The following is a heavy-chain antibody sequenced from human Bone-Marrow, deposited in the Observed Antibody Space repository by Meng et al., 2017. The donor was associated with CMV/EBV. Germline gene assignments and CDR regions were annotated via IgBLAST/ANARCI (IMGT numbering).Heavy chain of an antibody. CDR1: GFTFSSYA. Sequence: GESLKISCAASGFTFSSYAMHWVRQAPGKGLEWVAVISYDGSNKYYADSVKGRFTISRDNSKNTLYLQMNSLRAEDTAVYYWARDGFPDDFWSGYYFVYWGQGNLVNVAS. CDR2: ISYDGSNK. V-gene: IGHV3-30*04. CDR3: ARDGFPDDFWSGYYFVY. J-gene: IGHJ4*02. D-gene: IGHD3-3*01.